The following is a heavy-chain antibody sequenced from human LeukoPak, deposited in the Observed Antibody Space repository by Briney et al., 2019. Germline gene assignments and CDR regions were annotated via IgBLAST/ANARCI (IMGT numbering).Heavy chain of an antibody. D-gene: IGHD6-13*01. J-gene: IGHJ6*03. V-gene: IGHV3-48*01. CDR1: GFTFSSYT. CDR3: ATVRGSSLSYYYMDV. Sequence: GGSLRLSCAASGFTFSSYTMNWVRQAPGKGLEWVSYISTRINTIFHADSVKGRFTISRDNAKDTLYLQMNSLRVEDTAVYYCATVRGSSLSYYYMDVWGKGTTVTVSS. CDR2: ISTRINTI.